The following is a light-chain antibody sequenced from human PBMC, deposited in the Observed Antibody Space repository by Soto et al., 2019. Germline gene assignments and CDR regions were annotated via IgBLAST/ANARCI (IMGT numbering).Light chain of an antibody. J-gene: IGLJ1*01. Sequence: QSALTQPPSASGSPGQSVTISCTGTSSDVGGYNYVSWYQQHPGKAPKLMISEVSNRPSGVSDRFSASKSANTASLTISGLQAEDEADYFCSSYTSSGTHVFGTGTKVTVL. CDR1: SSDVGGYNY. CDR3: SSYTSSGTHV. CDR2: EVS. V-gene: IGLV2-14*01.